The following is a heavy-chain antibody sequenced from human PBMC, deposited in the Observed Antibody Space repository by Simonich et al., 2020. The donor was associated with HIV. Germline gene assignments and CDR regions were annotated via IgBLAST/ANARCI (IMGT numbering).Heavy chain of an antibody. CDR3: ARVLQFLYAFDI. CDR1: GGSISSNNYY. D-gene: IGHD3-3*01. CDR2: IYYTGST. Sequence: QLQLQESGPGLVKPSETLSLTCTVSGGSISSNNYYWGWIRQPPGKGLEWIGSIYYTGSTQYKPSPKSRVTISVDTSKNQFSLKLSSVTAADTAVYYCARVLQFLYAFDIWGQGTMVTVSS. J-gene: IGHJ3*02. V-gene: IGHV4-39*01.